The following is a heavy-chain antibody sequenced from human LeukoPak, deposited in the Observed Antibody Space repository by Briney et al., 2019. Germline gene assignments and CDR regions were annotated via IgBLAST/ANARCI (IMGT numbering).Heavy chain of an antibody. V-gene: IGHV3-23*01. CDR2: ISGSGGST. Sequence: PGGSLRLSCAASGFTFSSYAMSWVRQAPGKGLEWVSAISGSGGSTYYADSVKGRFTISRDNSKNTLYLQMNSLRAEDTAVYYCAKSEDIVVVPTTKNYYYYGMDVWGQGTTVTVSS. J-gene: IGHJ6*02. CDR3: AKSEDIVVVPTTKNYYYYGMDV. CDR1: GFTFSSYA. D-gene: IGHD2-2*01.